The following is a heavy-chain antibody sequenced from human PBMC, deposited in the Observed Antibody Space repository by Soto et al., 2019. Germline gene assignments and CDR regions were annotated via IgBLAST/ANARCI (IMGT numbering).Heavy chain of an antibody. V-gene: IGHV4-31*03. CDR2: IYYSGST. CDR1: GGSISSGGYY. CDR3: ARRREIHSKGNYGMDV. D-gene: IGHD4-4*01. Sequence: QVQLQESGPGLVKPSQTLSLTCTVSGGSISSGGYYWSWIRQHPGKGLEWIGYIYYSGSTYYNPFLKSRVTISVDTSKNQFSLKLSSVTAADTAVYYCARRREIHSKGNYGMDVWGQGTTVTVSS. J-gene: IGHJ6*02.